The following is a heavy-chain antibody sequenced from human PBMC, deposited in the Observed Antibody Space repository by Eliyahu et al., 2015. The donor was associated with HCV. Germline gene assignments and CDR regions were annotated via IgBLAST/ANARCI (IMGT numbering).Heavy chain of an antibody. CDR1: GFTFDDYA. CDR3: AKAGIAVAGLFDY. Sequence: EVQLVESGGGLVQPGRSLRLSCAASGFTFDDYAMHWVRQAPGKGLEGVSGISWNSGSIGYADSVKGRFTISRDNAKNSLYLQMNSLRAEDTALYYCAKAGIAVAGLFDYWGQGTLVTVSS. D-gene: IGHD6-19*01. V-gene: IGHV3-9*01. J-gene: IGHJ4*02. CDR2: ISWNSGSI.